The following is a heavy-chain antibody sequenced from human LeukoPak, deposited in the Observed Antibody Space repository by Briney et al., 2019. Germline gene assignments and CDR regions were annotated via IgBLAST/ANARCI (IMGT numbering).Heavy chain of an antibody. CDR2: INPSGGST. Sequence: ASVKASCKASGYTFASYYMHWVRQAPGQGLEWMGIINPSGGSTSYAQKFQGRVTMTRDTSTSTVYMELSSLRSEDTAVYYCARDPVGATLHYYYGMDVWGQGTTVTVSS. D-gene: IGHD1-26*01. V-gene: IGHV1-46*01. CDR3: ARDPVGATLHYYYGMDV. CDR1: GYTFASYY. J-gene: IGHJ6*02.